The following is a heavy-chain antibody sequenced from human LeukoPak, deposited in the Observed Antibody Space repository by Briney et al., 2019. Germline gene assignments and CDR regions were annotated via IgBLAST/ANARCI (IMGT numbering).Heavy chain of an antibody. J-gene: IGHJ6*02. CDR2: IYHSGST. CDR3: ARNFLAAAGV. V-gene: IGHV4-30-2*01. D-gene: IGHD6-13*01. Sequence: LRLSCAASGFRFDAYAMSWIRQPPGKGLEWIGYIYHSGSTYYNPSLKSRVTISVDRSKNQFSLKLSSVTAADTAVYYCARNFLAAAGVWGQGTTVTVSS. CDR1: GFRFDAYA.